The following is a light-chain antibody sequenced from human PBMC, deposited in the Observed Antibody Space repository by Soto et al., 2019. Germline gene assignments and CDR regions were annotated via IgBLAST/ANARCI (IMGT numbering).Light chain of an antibody. CDR3: CSYAGSYTSYV. J-gene: IGLJ1*01. CDR1: SSDVGGYNY. Sequence: QSALTQPRSVSGSPGQSVTISCTGTSSDVGGYNYVSWYQQHPGKAPKLMIYDVSKRPSGVPDRFYSSKSGNTASLTISGLQAEDEADYYCCSYAGSYTSYVFGTGTKSPS. CDR2: DVS. V-gene: IGLV2-11*01.